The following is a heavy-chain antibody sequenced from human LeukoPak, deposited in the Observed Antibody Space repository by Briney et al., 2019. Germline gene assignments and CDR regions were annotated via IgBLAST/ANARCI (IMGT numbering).Heavy chain of an antibody. Sequence: PSETLSLTCTVSGGSISSGGYYWNWIRQHPGKGLEWIGYIYYSGSAYYNPSLKSRVTISVDTSKNQFSLRLSSVTAADTAVYYCARVRDDYGGYFDYWGQGTLVTVSS. J-gene: IGHJ4*02. CDR1: GGSISSGGYY. CDR2: IYYSGSA. CDR3: ARVRDDYGGYFDY. D-gene: IGHD4/OR15-4a*01. V-gene: IGHV4-31*03.